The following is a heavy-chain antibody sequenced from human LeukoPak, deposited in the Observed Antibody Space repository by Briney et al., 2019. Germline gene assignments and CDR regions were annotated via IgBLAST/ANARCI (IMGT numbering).Heavy chain of an antibody. CDR3: ARDAARYGRAIFDY. V-gene: IGHV3-23*01. CDR1: GFTFSSYG. Sequence: PGGTLRLSCAASGFTFSSYGMSWVRQAPGKGLEWVSAISGSGGSTYYADSVKGRFTISRDNAKNSLYLQMNSLRAEDTAVYYCARDAARYGRAIFDYWGQGTLVTVSS. D-gene: IGHD6-6*01. CDR2: ISGSGGST. J-gene: IGHJ4*02.